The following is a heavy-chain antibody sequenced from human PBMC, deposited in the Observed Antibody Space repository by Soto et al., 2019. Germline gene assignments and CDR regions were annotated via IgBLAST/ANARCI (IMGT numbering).Heavy chain of an antibody. D-gene: IGHD1-26*01. CDR3: ARGPSGSYSWFDP. CDR2: ISYDGSNK. V-gene: IGHV3-30-3*01. J-gene: IGHJ5*02. CDR1: GFTFSSYA. Sequence: GGSLRLSCAASGFTFSSYAMHWVRQAPGKGLEWVAVISYDGSNKYYADSVKGRFTISRDNSKNTLHLQMNSLRAEDTAVYYCARGPSGSYSWFDPWGQGTLVTVSS.